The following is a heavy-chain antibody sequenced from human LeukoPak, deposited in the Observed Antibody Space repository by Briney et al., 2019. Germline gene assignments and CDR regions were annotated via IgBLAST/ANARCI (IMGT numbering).Heavy chain of an antibody. V-gene: IGHV3-48*01. CDR1: GFSFSAYS. J-gene: IGHJ6*03. Sequence: GSLRLSCEASGFSFSAYSLNWVRQAPGKGPEWISSISSGSSLISYADSVKGRFTISRNNAKNALYLQMSSLRVEDTALYYCARWPDAVATNYLLFYYMDVWGVGTAVTVS. D-gene: IGHD5-24*01. CDR2: ISSGSSLI. CDR3: ARWPDAVATNYLLFYYMDV.